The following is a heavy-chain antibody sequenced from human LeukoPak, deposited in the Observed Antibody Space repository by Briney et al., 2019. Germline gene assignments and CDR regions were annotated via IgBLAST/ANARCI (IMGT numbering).Heavy chain of an antibody. CDR1: GGSISSYY. D-gene: IGHD6-6*01. Sequence: SETLSLTCTVSGGSISSYYWSWIRQPPGKGLEWTGYIYYSGSTNYNPSLKSRVTISVDTSKNQFSLKLSSVTAADTAVYYCARQKIAARINWFDPWGQGTLVTVSS. V-gene: IGHV4-59*08. CDR2: IYYSGST. CDR3: ARQKIAARINWFDP. J-gene: IGHJ5*02.